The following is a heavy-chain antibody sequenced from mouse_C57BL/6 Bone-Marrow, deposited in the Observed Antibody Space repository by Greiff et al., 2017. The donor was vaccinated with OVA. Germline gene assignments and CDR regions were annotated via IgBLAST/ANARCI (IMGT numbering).Heavy chain of an antibody. CDR2: IDPSDSYT. D-gene: IGHD1-1*01. CDR1: GCTFTSYW. Sequence: QVQLQQPGAELVMPGASVKLSCKASGCTFTSYWMHWVKQRPGQGLEWIGEIDPSDSYTNYNQKFKGKSTLTVDKSSSTAYMQLSSLTSEDSAVYYCARVYYYGSSYETWFAYWGQGTLVTVSA. V-gene: IGHV1-69*01. CDR3: ARVYYYGSSYETWFAY. J-gene: IGHJ3*01.